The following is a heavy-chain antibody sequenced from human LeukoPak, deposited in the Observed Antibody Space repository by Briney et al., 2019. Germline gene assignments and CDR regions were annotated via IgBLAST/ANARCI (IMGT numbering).Heavy chain of an antibody. D-gene: IGHD3-22*01. CDR3: ARDYYDTSGFYGRGGYYYMDV. V-gene: IGHV4-4*07. J-gene: IGHJ6*03. CDR1: GASIGSYY. Sequence: SETLSLTCTVSGASIGSYYWSWIRQPAGKGLEWIGRIYTSGSTNNNPSLKSRVTISVDKSKNQFSLKLSFVTAADTAVYYCARDYYDTSGFYGRGGYYYMDVWGKGTTVTVSS. CDR2: IYTSGST.